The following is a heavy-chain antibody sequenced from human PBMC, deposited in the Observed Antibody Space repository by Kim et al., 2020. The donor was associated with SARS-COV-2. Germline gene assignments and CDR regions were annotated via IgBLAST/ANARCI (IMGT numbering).Heavy chain of an antibody. J-gene: IGHJ4*02. CDR1: GGSISSGGYY. V-gene: IGHV4-31*03. CDR2: IYYSGST. Sequence: SETLSLTCTVSGGSISSGGYYWSWIRQHPGKGLEWIGYIYYSGSTYYNPSLKSRVTISVDTSKNHFSLKLSSVTAADTAVYYCARGLGAYQLLGDYWGQGTLVTVSS. D-gene: IGHD2-2*01. CDR3: ARGLGAYQLLGDY.